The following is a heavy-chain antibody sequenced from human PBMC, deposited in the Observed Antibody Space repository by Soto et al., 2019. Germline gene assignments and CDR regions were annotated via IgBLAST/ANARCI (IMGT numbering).Heavy chain of an antibody. V-gene: IGHV4-4*02. J-gene: IGHJ4*02. CDR2: IYHSGST. CDR3: ARGDRYSSGWLVY. D-gene: IGHD6-19*01. CDR1: SCSISSSNW. Sequence: QVQLQESCPGLVKHAWTLSLTFAVSSCSISSSNWWSWFRQPPGKGLEWIGEIYHSGSTNYNPSLKSRVTISVDKSKNQFSLKLSYVTAADTDVYYCARGDRYSSGWLVYWGQGTLVTVSS.